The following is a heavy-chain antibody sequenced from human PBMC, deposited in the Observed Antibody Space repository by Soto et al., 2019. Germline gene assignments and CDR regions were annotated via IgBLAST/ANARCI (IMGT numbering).Heavy chain of an antibody. CDR2: INWNGGST. CDR1: GFSFDDYG. Sequence: GGSLRLSCAASGFSFDDYGMSWVRQAPGKGLEWVSGINWNGGSTGYADSVKGRFTISRDNAKNSLYLQMNSLRAEDTALYHCARTVEGVSYYMDVWGKGTTVTVSS. D-gene: IGHD1-1*01. V-gene: IGHV3-20*01. J-gene: IGHJ6*03. CDR3: ARTVEGVSYYMDV.